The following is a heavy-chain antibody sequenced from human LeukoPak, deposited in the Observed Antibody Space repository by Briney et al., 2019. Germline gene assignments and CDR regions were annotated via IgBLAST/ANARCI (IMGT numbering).Heavy chain of an antibody. CDR3: AKADGDLPPTGIDY. D-gene: IGHD4-17*01. Sequence: PGGSLRLSCAASGFTFSSYAMSWVRQAPGKGVEWVSAISGSGGSTYYADSVKGRFTISRDNSKNTLYLQMNSLRAEDTAVYYCAKADGDLPPTGIDYWGQGTLVTVSS. J-gene: IGHJ4*02. CDR2: ISGSGGST. CDR1: GFTFSSYA. V-gene: IGHV3-23*01.